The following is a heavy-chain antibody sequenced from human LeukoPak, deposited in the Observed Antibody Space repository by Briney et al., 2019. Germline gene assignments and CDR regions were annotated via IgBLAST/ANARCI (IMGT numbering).Heavy chain of an antibody. J-gene: IGHJ4*02. CDR2: IYYRGTS. V-gene: IGHV4-59*08. CDR1: GGSISGYY. Sequence: PSETLSLTCTVSGGSISGYYWSWIRQPPGPGLEWIGFIYYRGTSKYNPSLMSRVTMSVDTSKNQVSLKLSSVTAADTAVYYCARHYCSGGNCYYFDHWGQGTLVTVSS. CDR3: ARHYCSGGNCYYFDH. D-gene: IGHD2-15*01.